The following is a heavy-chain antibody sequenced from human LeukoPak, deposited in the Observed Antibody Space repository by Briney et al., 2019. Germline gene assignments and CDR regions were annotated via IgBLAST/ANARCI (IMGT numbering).Heavy chain of an antibody. J-gene: IGHJ3*02. D-gene: IGHD3-3*01. CDR2: ISSDGSNK. Sequence: PGGSLRLSCAASGFTFSSYVMHWVRQAPGKGLEWVAAISSDGSNKYSEHGPFTISRDNSKNTLYLQMISLRAEDTAVYYCASSRMTIYGVVNDAFNIWGQGTMVTVSS. V-gene: IGHV3-30*04. CDR1: GFTFSSYV. CDR3: ASSRMTIYGVVNDAFNI.